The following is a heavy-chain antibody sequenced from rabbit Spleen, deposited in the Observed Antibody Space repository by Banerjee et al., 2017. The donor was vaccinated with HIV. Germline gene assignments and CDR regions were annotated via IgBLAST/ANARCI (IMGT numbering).Heavy chain of an antibody. Sequence: QSLEESGGDLVKPGASLTLTCTASGVSFSFNSYMCWVRQAPGKGLEWIACIYAGSSGSTYSATWAKGRFTLSKTSSTTVTLQMTSLTAADTATYFCARDAGTSFSTYGMDLWGQGTLVTVS. D-gene: IGHD8-1*01. V-gene: IGHV1S40*01. CDR1: GVSFSFNSY. J-gene: IGHJ6*01. CDR2: IYAGSSGST. CDR3: ARDAGTSFSTYGMDL.